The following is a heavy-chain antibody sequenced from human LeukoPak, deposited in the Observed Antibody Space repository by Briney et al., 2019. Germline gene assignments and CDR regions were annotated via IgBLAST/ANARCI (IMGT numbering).Heavy chain of an antibody. CDR3: ARDYGGNYHFDY. J-gene: IGHJ4*02. CDR1: GASVSTYC. D-gene: IGHD4/OR15-4a*01. V-gene: IGHV4-4*07. Sequence: SETLSLTCTVSGASVSTYCWGWIRQPAGKGLEWIGRIYASGNTNYNPSLKSRVTISRDTSKNQFSLRLPSVTAADTAVYYCARDYGGNYHFDYWGQGTLVTVSS. CDR2: IYASGNT.